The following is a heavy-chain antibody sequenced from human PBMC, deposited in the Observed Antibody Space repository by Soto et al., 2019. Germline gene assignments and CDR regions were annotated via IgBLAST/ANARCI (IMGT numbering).Heavy chain of an antibody. D-gene: IGHD2-15*01. CDR2: ISYSGST. CDR3: ARDTRDYCSGGSCYGAHFDF. Sequence: QVQLQESGPGLVKPSQTLSLTCAVSGGSISSGDHSWNWIGQHPGKGREWIGYISYSGSTHYNPSLESRVTISVDTSKNPFSVKLGSVTAADTAVYYCARDTRDYCSGGSCYGAHFDFWGQGILVTVSS. J-gene: IGHJ4*02. CDR1: GGSISSGDHS. V-gene: IGHV4-31*11.